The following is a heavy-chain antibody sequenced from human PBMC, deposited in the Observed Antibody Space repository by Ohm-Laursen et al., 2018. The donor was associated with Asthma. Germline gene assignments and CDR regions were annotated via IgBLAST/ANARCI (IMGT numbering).Heavy chain of an antibody. CDR3: AREWGGMDV. D-gene: IGHD3-16*01. CDR2: ISSSSSTI. Sequence: SLRLSCTASGFSFSSHWMNWVRQAPGKGLEWVSYISSSSSTIYYADSVKGRFTISRDNAKNSLYLQMNNLRAEDAAIYYCAREWGGMDVWGQGTTVTVSS. V-gene: IGHV3-48*01. J-gene: IGHJ6*02. CDR1: GFSFSSHW.